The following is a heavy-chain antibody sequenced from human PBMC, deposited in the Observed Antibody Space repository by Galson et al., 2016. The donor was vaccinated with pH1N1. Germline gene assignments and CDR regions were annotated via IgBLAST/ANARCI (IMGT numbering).Heavy chain of an antibody. J-gene: IGHJ5*02. CDR2: IDWDDDK. V-gene: IGHV2-70*01. Sequence: PALVKPTQTLTLTCTFSGFSLSTSGMCVSWIRQPPGKALEWLALIDWDDDKYYSTSLKTRLTISKDTSKNQVVLTMTSMDPVDTATYYCARMTYGDYSNWFDPWGQGTLVTVSS. CDR3: ARMTYGDYSNWFDP. D-gene: IGHD4-17*01. CDR1: GFSLSTSGMC.